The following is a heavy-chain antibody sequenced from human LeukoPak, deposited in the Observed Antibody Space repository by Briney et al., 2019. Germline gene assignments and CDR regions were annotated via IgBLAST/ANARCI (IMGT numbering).Heavy chain of an antibody. CDR3: ARTLPPYYLFDSNFDY. V-gene: IGHV1-2*02. Sequence: ASVKVSCKASGYTFTGYYMHWVRQAPGQGLEWMGWINPNSGGTNYAQKFQGRVTMTRDTSISTAYMELSRLRSDDTAVYYCARTLPPYYLFDSNFDYWGQGTLVTVSS. CDR2: INPNSGGT. J-gene: IGHJ4*02. CDR1: GYTFTGYY. D-gene: IGHD3-10*01.